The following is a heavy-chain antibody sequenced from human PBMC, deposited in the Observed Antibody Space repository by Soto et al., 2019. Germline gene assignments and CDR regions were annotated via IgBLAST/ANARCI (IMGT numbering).Heavy chain of an antibody. CDR3: AREFAPGSPNYDY. Sequence: SAGGLEQRGGSLRLSCAASGFTFSNYAMSWVRQAPGKGLEWVSTFTRSGNTYYADSVKGRFTISRDNSKNTLYLQMDSLRAEDTAVSYCAREFAPGSPNYDYWGLGTLVTVSS. J-gene: IGHJ4*02. CDR2: FTRSGNT. D-gene: IGHD3-10*01. V-gene: IGHV3-23*01. CDR1: GFTFSNYA.